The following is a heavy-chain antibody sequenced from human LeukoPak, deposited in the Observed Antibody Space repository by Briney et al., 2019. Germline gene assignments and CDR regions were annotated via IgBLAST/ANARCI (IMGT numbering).Heavy chain of an antibody. D-gene: IGHD5-24*01. CDR1: GGSLISTTYY. J-gene: IGHJ4*02. Sequence: PSETLSLTCAVSGGSLISTTYYWGWIRQPPGKGLEWIGSIYYSGSTYYNPSLKSRVTVSVDMSKNQFSLRLSSVTAADTAVYYCARSPRDENLFDYWGQGTLVTVSS. CDR2: IYYSGST. CDR3: ARSPRDENLFDY. V-gene: IGHV4-39*07.